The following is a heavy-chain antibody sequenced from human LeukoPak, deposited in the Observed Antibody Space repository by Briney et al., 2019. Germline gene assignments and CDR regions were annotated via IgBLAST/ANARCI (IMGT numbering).Heavy chain of an antibody. CDR1: GGSISSGGYY. V-gene: IGHV4-61*08. D-gene: IGHD5-18*01. Sequence: SETLSLTCTVSGGSISSGGYYWSWIRQPPGKGLEWIGYIYYSGSTNYNPSLKSRVTISVDTSKNQFSLKLSSVTAADTAVYYCASTAIGGYSYGYGDWGQGTLVTVSS. CDR2: IYYSGST. J-gene: IGHJ4*02. CDR3: ASTAIGGYSYGYGD.